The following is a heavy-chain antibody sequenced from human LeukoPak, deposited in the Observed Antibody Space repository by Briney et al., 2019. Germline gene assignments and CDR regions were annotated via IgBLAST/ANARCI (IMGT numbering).Heavy chain of an antibody. CDR1: GGSISSSSYY. CDR2: IYYSGST. J-gene: IGHJ4*02. D-gene: IGHD4-17*01. CDR3: ARDLLRSYYFDY. V-gene: IGHV4-39*07. Sequence: PSETLSLTCTVSGGSISSSSYYWGWIRQPPGKGLEWIGSIYYSGSTYYNPSLKSRVTISVDKSKNQFSLKLSSVTAADTAVYYCARDLLRSYYFDYWGQGTLVTVSS.